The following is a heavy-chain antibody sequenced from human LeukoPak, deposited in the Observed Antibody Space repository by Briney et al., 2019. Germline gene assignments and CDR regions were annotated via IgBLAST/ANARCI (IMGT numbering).Heavy chain of an antibody. V-gene: IGHV1-69*05. CDR2: IILISGTA. CDR3: ARAWSRIAARNNWFDP. J-gene: IGHJ5*02. CDR1: GGTFSSYA. Sequence: ASVKVSCKASGGTFSSYAISWVRQAPGQGLEWMGGIILISGTANYAQKFQGRVTITTDESTSTAYMELNSLRSEDTAVYYCARAWSRIAARNNWFDPWGQGTLVTVSS. D-gene: IGHD6-6*01.